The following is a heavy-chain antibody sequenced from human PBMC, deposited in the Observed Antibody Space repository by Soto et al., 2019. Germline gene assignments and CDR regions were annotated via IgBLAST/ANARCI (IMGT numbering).Heavy chain of an antibody. CDR2: IWYDGSNK. V-gene: IGHV3-33*01. CDR3: ARDMGDGVIAARLVYYYYYGMDV. CDR1: GFTFSSYG. Sequence: GGSLRLSCAASGFTFSSYGMHWVRQAPGKGLEWVAVIWYDGSNKYYADSVKGRFTISRDNSKNTLYLQMNSLRAEDTAVYYCARDMGDGVIAARLVYYYYYGMDVWGQGTTVTVSS. J-gene: IGHJ6*02. D-gene: IGHD6-6*01.